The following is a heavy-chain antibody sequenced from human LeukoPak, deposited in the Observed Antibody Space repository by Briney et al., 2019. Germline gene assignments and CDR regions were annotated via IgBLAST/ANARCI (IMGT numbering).Heavy chain of an antibody. Sequence: PPETLSLTCTVSGGFISGYYWNWMRQSPGKGLEWIGYIFYTGDTDYNPSLKSRVTISVDTSKNQFSLKLSSVTAADTAVYYCARLVSSSWYLGVYYFDYLGQGALVTVSS. CDR2: IFYTGDT. J-gene: IGHJ4*02. V-gene: IGHV4-59*08. D-gene: IGHD6-13*01. CDR1: GGFISGYY. CDR3: ARLVSSSWYLGVYYFDY.